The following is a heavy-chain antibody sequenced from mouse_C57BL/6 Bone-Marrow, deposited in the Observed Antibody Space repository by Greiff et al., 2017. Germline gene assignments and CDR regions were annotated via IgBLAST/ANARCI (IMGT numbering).Heavy chain of an antibody. Sequence: VKLMESGPGLVQPSQSLSITCTVSGFSLTSYGVHWVRQSPGKGLEWLGVIWRGGSTDYNAAFMSRLSINKDNSKSQVFFKMNSLQADDTAIYSCAKGIYYYGSSYGYWYFDVWGTGTTVTVSS. V-gene: IGHV2-5*01. CDR1: GFSLTSYG. D-gene: IGHD1-1*01. CDR2: IWRGGST. CDR3: AKGIYYYGSSYGYWYFDV. J-gene: IGHJ1*03.